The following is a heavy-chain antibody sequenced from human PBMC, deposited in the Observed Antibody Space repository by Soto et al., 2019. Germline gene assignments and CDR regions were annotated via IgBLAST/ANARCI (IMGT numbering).Heavy chain of an antibody. J-gene: IGHJ4*02. CDR2: INPNSGGT. Sequence: ASVKVSCKASGYTFTGYYMHWVRQAPGQGLEWMGWINPNSGGTNYAQKFQGWVTMTRDTSISTAYMELSRLRPDDTAVYYCARAAVAGTWGERAYFDYWGQGTLVTVSS. V-gene: IGHV1-2*04. CDR3: ARAAVAGTWGERAYFDY. D-gene: IGHD6-19*01. CDR1: GYTFTGYY.